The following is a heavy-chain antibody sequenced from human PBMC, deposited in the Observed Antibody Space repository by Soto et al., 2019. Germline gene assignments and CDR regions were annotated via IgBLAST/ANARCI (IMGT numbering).Heavy chain of an antibody. D-gene: IGHD3-10*01. Sequence: GGSLRLSCAASGFTFSSYAMHWVRQAPGKGLEWVSVISYDGRNKYYADSVKGRFTISRDNSKSTLYLQMNSLRPEDTAVYYCARDDSGSYYGFDFWGQGTLVTVSS. CDR3: ARDDSGSYYGFDF. CDR1: GFTFSSYA. J-gene: IGHJ4*02. CDR2: ISYDGRNK. V-gene: IGHV3-30-3*01.